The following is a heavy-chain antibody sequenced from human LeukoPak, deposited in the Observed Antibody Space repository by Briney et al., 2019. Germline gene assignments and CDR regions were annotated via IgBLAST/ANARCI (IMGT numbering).Heavy chain of an antibody. V-gene: IGHV3-21*01. CDR1: GFTFSSYS. J-gene: IGHJ3*02. D-gene: IGHD3-10*01. Sequence: GGSLRLSCAASGFTFSSYSMNWVRQAPGKGLEWVSSISSSMHIYYADSVKGRFTISRDNAKNSLYLQMNSLRAEDTAVYYCAKDLRGLDAFDIWGQGTMVTASS. CDR3: AKDLRGLDAFDI. CDR2: ISSSMHI.